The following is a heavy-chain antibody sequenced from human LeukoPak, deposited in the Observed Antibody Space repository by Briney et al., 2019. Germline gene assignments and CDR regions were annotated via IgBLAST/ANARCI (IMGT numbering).Heavy chain of an antibody. J-gene: IGHJ3*02. Sequence: ASVKVSCKASGGTFSSYAISWVRQAPGQGLEWMGGIIPTFGTANYAQKFQGRVTITTDESTSTAYMELSSLRSEDTAVYYCARKFCSGGSCYDDYGDFIGSGAFDIWGQGTMVTVS. CDR2: IIPTFGTA. V-gene: IGHV1-69*05. CDR1: GGTFSSYA. CDR3: ARKFCSGGSCYDDYGDFIGSGAFDI. D-gene: IGHD2-15*01.